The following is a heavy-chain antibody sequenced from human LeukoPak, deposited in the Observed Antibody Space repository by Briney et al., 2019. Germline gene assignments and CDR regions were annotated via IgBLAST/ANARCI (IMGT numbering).Heavy chain of an antibody. Sequence: PGGSLRLSCAASGFTFSSYAMSWVRQAPGKGLEWVSAISGSGGSTYYADSVKGRFTISRDNSKNTLYLQMNSLRAEDTALYYCAKDLHSSGWSLTTPNYFDYWGQGTLVTVSS. CDR1: GFTFSSYA. CDR2: ISGSGGST. CDR3: AKDLHSSGWSLTTPNYFDY. J-gene: IGHJ4*02. D-gene: IGHD6-19*01. V-gene: IGHV3-23*01.